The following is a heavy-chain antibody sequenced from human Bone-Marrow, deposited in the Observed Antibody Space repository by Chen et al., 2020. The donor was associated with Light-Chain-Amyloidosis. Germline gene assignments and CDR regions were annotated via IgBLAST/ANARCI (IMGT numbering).Heavy chain of an antibody. V-gene: IGHV3-23*04. J-gene: IGHJ4*02. CDR3: AKEINSGSRGVFDC. CDR1: GFSFNSYA. D-gene: IGHD1-26*01. Sequence: EVQLVESGGGLVQPGGSLRLTCAASGFSFNSYALNWVRQAPGKGLEWVSGVTGYGGSTYYQDSVKGRFTISRDTSKNTVYLHMNSLRVEDTAVYYCAKEINSGSRGVFDCWGQGTLVTVSS. CDR2: VTGYGGST.